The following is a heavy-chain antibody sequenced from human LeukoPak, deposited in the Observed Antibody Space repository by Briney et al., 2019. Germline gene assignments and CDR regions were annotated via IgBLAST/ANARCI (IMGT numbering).Heavy chain of an antibody. Sequence: GGSLRLSCAASGFTFSSYEMNWVRQAPGKGLKWVSYISSSGSTIYYADSVKGRFTISRDNAKNSLYLQMNSLRAEDTAVYYCARGIVGADIDYWGQGTLVTVSS. D-gene: IGHD1-26*01. CDR2: ISSSGSTI. J-gene: IGHJ4*02. CDR3: ARGIVGADIDY. CDR1: GFTFSSYE. V-gene: IGHV3-48*03.